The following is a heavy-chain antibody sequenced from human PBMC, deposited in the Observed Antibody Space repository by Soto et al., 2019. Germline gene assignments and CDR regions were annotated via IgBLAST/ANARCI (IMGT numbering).Heavy chain of an antibody. D-gene: IGHD3-22*01. CDR1: GFTFSSYG. Sequence: QVQLVESGGGVVQPGRSLRLSCAASGFTFSSYGMHWVRQAPGKGLEWVAVIWYDGSNKYYADSVKGRFTISRDNSKNTLYQQMNSLRAEDTAVYYCARASALSGYYSYWGQGTLVTVSS. CDR2: IWYDGSNK. J-gene: IGHJ4*02. CDR3: ARASALSGYYSY. V-gene: IGHV3-33*01.